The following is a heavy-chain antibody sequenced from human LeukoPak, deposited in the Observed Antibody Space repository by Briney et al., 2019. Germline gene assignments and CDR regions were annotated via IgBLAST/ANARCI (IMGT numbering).Heavy chain of an antibody. CDR3: AVAQRLAHNSFDP. CDR2: INPNSGGT. Sequence: ASVKVSCKASGYTFTSYGISWVRQAPGQGLEWMGWINPNSGGTNYAQKFQGRVTMTRDTSISTAYMELSRLRSDDTAVYYCAVAQRLAHNSFDPWGQGTLVTVSS. CDR1: GYTFTSYG. D-gene: IGHD6-19*01. J-gene: IGHJ5*02. V-gene: IGHV1-2*02.